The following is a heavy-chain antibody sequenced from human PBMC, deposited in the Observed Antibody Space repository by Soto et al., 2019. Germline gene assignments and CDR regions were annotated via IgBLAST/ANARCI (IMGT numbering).Heavy chain of an antibody. CDR1: GGSISSSSYY. CDR2: IYYSGST. Sequence: PSETLSLTCTVSGGSISSSSYYWGWIRQPPGKGLEWIGSIYYSGSTYYNPSLKSRVTISVDTSKNQFSLKLSSVTAADTAVYYCARQGTYDSSGYGMDVWGQGTTVTVSS. D-gene: IGHD3-22*01. V-gene: IGHV4-39*01. J-gene: IGHJ6*02. CDR3: ARQGTYDSSGYGMDV.